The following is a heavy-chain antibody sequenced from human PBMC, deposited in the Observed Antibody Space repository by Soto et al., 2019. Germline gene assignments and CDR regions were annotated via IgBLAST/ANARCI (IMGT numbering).Heavy chain of an antibody. J-gene: IGHJ4*02. D-gene: IGHD1-7*01. V-gene: IGHV3-23*01. CDR1: GFTFSSYG. CDR2: SSATGAGT. Sequence: LGGSLRLSCAASGFTFSSYGMTWVRQAPGKGLEWVSFSSATGAGTYYADSVKGRFTISRDNSKNTLYLQMTSLRADDTAVYYCAKDRRAGGNYGFYSDFWGQGALVTVSS. CDR3: AKDRRAGGNYGFYSDF.